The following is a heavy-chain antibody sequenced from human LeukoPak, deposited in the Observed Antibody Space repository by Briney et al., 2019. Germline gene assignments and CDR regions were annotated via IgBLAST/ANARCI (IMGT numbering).Heavy chain of an antibody. V-gene: IGHV3-21*04. CDR3: AKDFLVRGAGFGDI. D-gene: IGHD3-10*01. Sequence: GGSLRLSCAASGFTFSSYNMNWVRQAPGKGLEWVSSISSGGTYIYYTDSVRGRFTISRDNAKNTLYLQMNSLRAEDTAVYYCAKDFLVRGAGFGDIWGQGTMVTVSS. J-gene: IGHJ3*02. CDR2: ISSGGTYI. CDR1: GFTFSSYN.